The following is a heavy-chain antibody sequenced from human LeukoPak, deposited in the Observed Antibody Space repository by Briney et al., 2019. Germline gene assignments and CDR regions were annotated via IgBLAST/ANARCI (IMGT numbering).Heavy chain of an antibody. D-gene: IGHD1-20*01. CDR3: AREDNYYFDY. J-gene: IGHJ4*02. V-gene: IGHV4-59*01. Sequence: SETLSLTCTVSGGSISSYTWTWIRQPPGKELDWIGYIYYSGSTNYNPSLKSRVTISVDTSKNQFSLKLTSVTAADTAVYYCAREDNYYFDYWGQGTLVTVSS. CDR1: GGSISSYT. CDR2: IYYSGST.